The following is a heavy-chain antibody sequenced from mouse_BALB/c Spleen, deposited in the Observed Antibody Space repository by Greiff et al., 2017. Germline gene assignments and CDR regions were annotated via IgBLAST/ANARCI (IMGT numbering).Heavy chain of an antibody. Sequence: EVKLVESGGGLVKPGGSLKLSCAASGFAFSSYDMSWVRQTPEKRLEWVAYISSGGGSTYYPDTVKGRFTISRDNAKNTLYLQMSSLKSEDTAMYYCARQTTALFDYWGQGTTLTVSS. CDR3: ARQTTALFDY. J-gene: IGHJ2*01. CDR1: GFAFSSYD. D-gene: IGHD1-2*01. CDR2: ISSGGGST. V-gene: IGHV5-12-1*01.